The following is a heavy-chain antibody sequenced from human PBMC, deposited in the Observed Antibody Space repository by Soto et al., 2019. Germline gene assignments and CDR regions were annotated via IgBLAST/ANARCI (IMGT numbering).Heavy chain of an antibody. Sequence: QVQLVQSGAEVKKPGSSVKVSCKASGGIFSSYAISWLRQAPGQGLEWMGAVIPILGQAYYAQNFQDRVTITADESTRTAYMDLISLRSDDTAVYFCPRIGAVGAPPGADFWGQGTLVTVSS. CDR3: PRIGAVGAPPGADF. CDR2: VIPILGQA. D-gene: IGHD1-26*01. CDR1: GGIFSSYA. J-gene: IGHJ4*02. V-gene: IGHV1-69*01.